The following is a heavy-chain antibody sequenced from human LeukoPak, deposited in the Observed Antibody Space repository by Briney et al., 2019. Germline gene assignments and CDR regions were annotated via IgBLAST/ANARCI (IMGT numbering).Heavy chain of an antibody. CDR3: ARHFREWEPQAYYYGMDV. V-gene: IGHV5-51*01. J-gene: IGHJ6*02. Sequence: GESLKISCKGSGYSFTDYWIGWVRQLPGKGLEWMGIIYPGDSDTRYSPSFQGQVTISADKSISTAYLQWSSLKASDTAMYYCARHFREWEPQAYYYGMDVWGQGTTVTVSS. D-gene: IGHD1-26*01. CDR1: GYSFTDYW. CDR2: IYPGDSDT.